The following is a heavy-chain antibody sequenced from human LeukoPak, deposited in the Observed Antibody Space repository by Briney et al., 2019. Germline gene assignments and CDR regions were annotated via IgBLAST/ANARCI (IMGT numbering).Heavy chain of an antibody. CDR1: GFSFSNAW. CDR2: IKSKTDSGTT. Sequence: GGSLRLSCAASGFSFSNAWMSWVRQAPGKGLEWVGRIKSKTDSGTTDYAAPVKGRFTISRDDSKNTLYLQMNSLKTEDTAVYYCTTDYDILTGYYFGAGNFDYWGQGTLVTVSS. CDR3: TTDYDILTGYYFGAGNFDY. V-gene: IGHV3-15*01. J-gene: IGHJ4*02. D-gene: IGHD3-9*01.